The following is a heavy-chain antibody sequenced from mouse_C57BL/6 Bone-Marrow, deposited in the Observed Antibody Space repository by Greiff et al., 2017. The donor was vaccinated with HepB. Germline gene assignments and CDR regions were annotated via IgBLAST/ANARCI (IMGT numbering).Heavy chain of an antibody. D-gene: IGHD3-2*02. Sequence: EVKLQESGGGLVQPGGSLKLSCAASGFTFSDYGMAWVRQAPRKGPEWVAFISNLAYSIYYADPVTGRFTISRENAKNTLYLEMSSLRSEDTAMYYCARQLRLRAMDYWGQGTSVTVSS. CDR3: ARQLRLRAMDY. CDR1: GFTFSDYG. V-gene: IGHV5-15*01. CDR2: ISNLAYSI. J-gene: IGHJ4*01.